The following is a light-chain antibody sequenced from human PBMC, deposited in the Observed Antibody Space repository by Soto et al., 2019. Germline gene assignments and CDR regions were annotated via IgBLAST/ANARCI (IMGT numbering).Light chain of an antibody. CDR1: QSVFSN. CDR3: QQYNQWPLT. Sequence: EIVMTQSPATVSVSPGERATLSCRASQSVFSNLAWYQQEFGQAPRLLIYDASTRATGIPARFSGSGSGTEFTLTISSLQSEDSAVYYCQQYNQWPLTFGGGTKVEVK. J-gene: IGKJ4*01. CDR2: DAS. V-gene: IGKV3-15*01.